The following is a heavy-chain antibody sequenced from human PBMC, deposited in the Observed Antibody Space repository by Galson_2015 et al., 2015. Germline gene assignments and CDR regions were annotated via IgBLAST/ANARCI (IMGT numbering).Heavy chain of an antibody. CDR3: ARDRSQLTLYSGYYRLDVSDI. CDR2: ISTYDRNT. Sequence: SVKVSCKASGYSFTNYGINWVRQAPGQGLEWMGWISTYDRNTNYIQKLQGRVFMTTDTSTSTVYMELRSLRSDDTAVFYCARDRSQLTLYSGYYRLDVSDIWGQGTMVTVSS. CDR1: GYSFTNYG. V-gene: IGHV1-18*01. D-gene: IGHD3-22*01. J-gene: IGHJ3*02.